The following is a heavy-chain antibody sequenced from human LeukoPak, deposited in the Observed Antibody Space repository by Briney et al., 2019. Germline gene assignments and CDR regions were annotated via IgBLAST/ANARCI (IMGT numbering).Heavy chain of an antibody. V-gene: IGHV4-39*07. Sequence: SETLSLTCTVSGGSIRSSSYYWGWIRQPPGKGLEWIGSIYYSGITYYNPSLKSRLTISVDTSKNQFSLKLSSVTAADTAVYYCARDFSAAFDIWGQGTMVTVSS. CDR2: IYYSGIT. D-gene: IGHD2/OR15-2a*01. J-gene: IGHJ3*02. CDR1: GGSIRSSSYY. CDR3: ARDFSAAFDI.